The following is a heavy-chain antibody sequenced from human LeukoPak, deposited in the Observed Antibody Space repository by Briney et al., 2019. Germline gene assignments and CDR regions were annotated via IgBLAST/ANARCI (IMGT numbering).Heavy chain of an antibody. CDR1: GYIFSGYY. CDR2: INPNSGDT. Sequence: ASVKVSCKASGYIFSGYYIHWVRQGPGQGLEWLGCINPNSGDTQYAQKFQGRVTMTRDTSITTAYMELSRLRSDDTAVYYCARVGGDDVEGLDYWGQGTLVTVSS. V-gene: IGHV1-2*02. J-gene: IGHJ4*02. CDR3: ARVGGDDVEGLDY. D-gene: IGHD3-16*01.